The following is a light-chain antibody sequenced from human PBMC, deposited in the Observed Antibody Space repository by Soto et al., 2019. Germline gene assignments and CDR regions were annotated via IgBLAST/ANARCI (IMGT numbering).Light chain of an antibody. V-gene: IGLV2-14*03. Sequence: QSALTQPASVSGSPGQSITISCTGTSSDIGGHDDVSWYQQHPGKVPKLLLYGVTDRPSGVSDRFSGSKSDNVASLTISGLQAEDEADYYCCSYTSDLTPYVFGTGTKVTVL. CDR1: SSDIGGHDD. CDR3: CSYTSDLTPYV. CDR2: GVT. J-gene: IGLJ1*01.